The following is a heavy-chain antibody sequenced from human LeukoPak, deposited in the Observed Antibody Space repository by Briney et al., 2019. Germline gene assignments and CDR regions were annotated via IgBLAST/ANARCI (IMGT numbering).Heavy chain of an antibody. D-gene: IGHD6-13*01. CDR3: ARGGHSSSQQFDY. CDR2: MNPNSGNT. J-gene: IGHJ4*02. Sequence: ASVKVSCKASGYTFTSYDINWVRQATGQGLEGMGWMNPNSGNTGYAQKFQGRVTITRSTSISTAYMELGSLRSEDTAVYYWARGGHSSSQQFDYGGQGTLVTVSS. CDR1: GYTFTSYD. V-gene: IGHV1-8*03.